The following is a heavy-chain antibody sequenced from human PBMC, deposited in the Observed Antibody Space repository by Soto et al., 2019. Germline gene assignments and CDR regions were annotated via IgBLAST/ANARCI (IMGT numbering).Heavy chain of an antibody. CDR3: ARGGALTLYYYYMDV. CDR1: GFTFSSYA. V-gene: IGHV3-64*01. CDR2: ISSNGGST. J-gene: IGHJ6*03. Sequence: PGGSLRLSCAASGFTFSSYAIHWVRQAPGKGLEYVSAISSNGGSTYYANSVKGRFTISRDNSKNTLYLQMGSLRAEDMAVYYCARGGALTLYYYYMDVWGKGTTVTVSS. D-gene: IGHD1-26*01.